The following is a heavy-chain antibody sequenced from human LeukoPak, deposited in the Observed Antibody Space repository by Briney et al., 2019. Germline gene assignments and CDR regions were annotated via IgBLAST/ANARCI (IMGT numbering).Heavy chain of an antibody. J-gene: IGHJ5*01. D-gene: IGHD2-2*01. CDR1: GDFVSSNSGA. Sequence: PSQTLSPTCGVSGDFVSSNSGAWNWIRQTPSRGLEWLGRAYFRTKWYKEYAVSVQSRITIDADTSKSQFILQLKSVTPDDTAVYYCARDHCTTSSCRNWFAPWGQGTLVTVSS. CDR3: ARDHCTTSSCRNWFAP. CDR2: AYFRTKWYK. V-gene: IGHV6-1*01.